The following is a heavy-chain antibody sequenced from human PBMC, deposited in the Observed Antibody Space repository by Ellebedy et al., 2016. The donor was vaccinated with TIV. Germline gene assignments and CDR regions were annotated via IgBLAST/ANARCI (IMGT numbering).Heavy chain of an antibody. J-gene: IGHJ4*02. CDR3: ASQPMDY. V-gene: IGHV1-46*01. Sequence: AASVKVSCKATGYTFTNYYVHWVRQAPGQGLEWMGIINPSGGNTYYPQKFQGRVTMTRDTSTSTVYMDLTSLRSEETAVYSCASQPMDYWGQGTLVTVSS. CDR1: GYTFTNYY. CDR2: INPSGGNT.